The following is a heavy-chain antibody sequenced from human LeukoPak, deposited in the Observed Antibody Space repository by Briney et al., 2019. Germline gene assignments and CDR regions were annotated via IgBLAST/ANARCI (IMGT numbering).Heavy chain of an antibody. V-gene: IGHV3-30-3*01. CDR1: GFTFSNYA. D-gene: IGHD6-19*01. CDR2: TSSDGSTT. J-gene: IGHJ4*02. Sequence: PGGSLRLSCTASGFTFSNYAMHWVRQAPGKGLAWVAVTSSDGSTTYYADSVKGRFTISRDNSKNTLSLQMNSLRAEDTAVYYCAKAVTGAFDYWGQGTLVTVSS. CDR3: AKAVTGAFDY.